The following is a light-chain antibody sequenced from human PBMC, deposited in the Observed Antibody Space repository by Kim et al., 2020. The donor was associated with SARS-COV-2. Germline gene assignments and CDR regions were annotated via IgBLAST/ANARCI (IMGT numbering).Light chain of an antibody. CDR1: STDVGPQG. CDR2: RNN. CDR3: SAWDAGLNAAI. J-gene: IGLJ2*01. Sequence: PSRTWAGTSTDVGPQGAVWLQQHQGHPPILLSDRNNDRTSGISGGFSASRSGKTAALTITGLQPEDGADYFCSAWDAGLNAAIFGGGTQLTVL. V-gene: IGLV10-54*01.